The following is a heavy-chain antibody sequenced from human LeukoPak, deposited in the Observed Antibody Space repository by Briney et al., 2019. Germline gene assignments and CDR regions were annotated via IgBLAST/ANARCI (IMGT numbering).Heavy chain of an antibody. D-gene: IGHD6-19*01. V-gene: IGHV4-4*07. J-gene: IGHJ4*02. CDR1: GGSISSYY. CDR3: ASGIAVAGTLDY. Sequence: SETLSLTCTVSGGSISSYYWSWIRQPAGKGLEWIGRIYTSGSTNYNPSLKSRVTMSLGTSKNQFSLKLSSVTAADTAVYYCASGIAVAGTLDYWGQGTLVTVSS. CDR2: IYTSGST.